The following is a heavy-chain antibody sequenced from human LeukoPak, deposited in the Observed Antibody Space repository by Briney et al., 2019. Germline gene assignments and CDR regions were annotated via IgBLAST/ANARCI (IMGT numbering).Heavy chain of an antibody. CDR2: IYSRGNT. J-gene: IGHJ3*02. CDR3: ARTGECSGSGPSWSCGI. CDR1: GGSITNYY. V-gene: IGHV4-4*08. D-gene: IGHD3-10*01. Sequence: PSETLSPTCSLSGGSITNYYWSWIRQPPGKGLEWIAWIYSRGNTDSKPSLKSRVTISLGTSNNHFSLRLTSVTASATAVYFCARTGECSGSGPSWSCGIWGRETMVSVSS.